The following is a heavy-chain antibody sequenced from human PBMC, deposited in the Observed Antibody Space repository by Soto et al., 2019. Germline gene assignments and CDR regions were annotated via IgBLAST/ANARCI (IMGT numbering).Heavy chain of an antibody. CDR2: IYCSGST. D-gene: IGHD3-10*01. J-gene: IGHJ5*02. V-gene: IGHV4-30-4*01. Sequence: PSETLSLTCTVSGGSISSGDYYWSWIRQPPGKGLEWIGYIYCSGSTYYNPSLKSRVTISVDTSKNQFSLKLSSVTAADTAVYYCARGAQMQVRGTYKVGGNWFDPWGQGTLVTVSS. CDR1: GGSISSGDYY. CDR3: ARGAQMQVRGTYKVGGNWFDP.